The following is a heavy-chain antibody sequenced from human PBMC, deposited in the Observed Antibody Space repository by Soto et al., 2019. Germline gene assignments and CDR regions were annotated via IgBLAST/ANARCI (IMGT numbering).Heavy chain of an antibody. CDR1: GYSFTSYW. CDR2: IDPSDSYT. CDR3: ARTFMQSGGYSYGRGGMAF. D-gene: IGHD5-18*01. Sequence: GESLKISCKGSGYSFTSYWISWVRQMPGKGLEWMGRIDPSDSYTNYSPSFQGHVTISADKSISTAYPQWSSLKASALAMYYCARTFMQSGGYSYGRGGMAFWGQGSSVTVSS. J-gene: IGHJ6*01. V-gene: IGHV5-10-1*01.